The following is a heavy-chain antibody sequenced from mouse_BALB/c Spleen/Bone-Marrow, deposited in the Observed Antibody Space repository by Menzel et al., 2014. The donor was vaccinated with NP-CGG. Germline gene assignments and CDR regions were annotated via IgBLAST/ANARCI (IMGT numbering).Heavy chain of an antibody. J-gene: IGHJ2*01. V-gene: IGHV5-6*01. CDR2: ISSGGSYT. Sequence: EVHLVESGGDLVKPGGSLKLSCAASGFTFNNYGMSWVRQTPDKRLEWVATISSGGSYTYYPDTVKGRFTISRDNAKNTLYLQMGSLRSEDSAVYCCARQITSDFDYWGQGTALTVSS. D-gene: IGHD1-1*01. CDR3: ARQITSDFDY. CDR1: GFTFNNYG.